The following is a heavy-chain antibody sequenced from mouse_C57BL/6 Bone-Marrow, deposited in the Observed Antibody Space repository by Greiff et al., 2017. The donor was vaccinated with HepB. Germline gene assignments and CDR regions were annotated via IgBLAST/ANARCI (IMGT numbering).Heavy chain of an antibody. Sequence: EVKLVESGEGLVKPGGSLKLSCAASGFTFSSYAMSWVRQTPEKRLEWVAYISSGGDYIYYADTVKGRFTISRDNARNTLYLQMSSLKSEDTAMYYCTRDRGYYYGSSWFAYWGQGTLVTVSA. J-gene: IGHJ3*01. CDR1: GFTFSSYA. CDR2: ISSGGDYI. D-gene: IGHD1-1*01. CDR3: TRDRGYYYGSSWFAY. V-gene: IGHV5-9-1*02.